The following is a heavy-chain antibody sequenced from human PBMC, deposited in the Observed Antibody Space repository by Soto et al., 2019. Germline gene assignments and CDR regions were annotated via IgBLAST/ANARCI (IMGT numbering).Heavy chain of an antibody. J-gene: IGHJ3*02. CDR1: GFTFSSYG. V-gene: IGHV3-33*01. CDR2: IWFDGSDK. Sequence: QVQLVESGGGVVQPGRSLRLSCAASGFTFSSYGMHWVRQAPGTGLEWVALIWFDGSDKYYTESVKGRFTISRDNSKSTLDLQMNSLRAEDTAVYYCARLYCSASSCYSVGAFDTRGQGTMVTVSS. D-gene: IGHD2-15*01. CDR3: ARLYCSASSCYSVGAFDT.